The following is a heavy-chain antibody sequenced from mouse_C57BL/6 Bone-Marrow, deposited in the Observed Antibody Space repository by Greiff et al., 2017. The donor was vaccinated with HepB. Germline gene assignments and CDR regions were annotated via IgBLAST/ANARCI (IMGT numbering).Heavy chain of an antibody. Sequence: EVQLQQSGAELVRPGASVKLSCTASGFNIKDDYMHWVKQRPEQGLEWIGWIDPENGDTEYASKFQGKATITADTSSNTAYMQLSSLTSEDTAVYYCTTEDYDGDVYAMAYCGQGTSVTVSS. CDR2: IDPENGDT. CDR3: TTEDYDGDVYAMAY. J-gene: IGHJ4*01. D-gene: IGHD2-3*01. CDR1: GFNIKDDY. V-gene: IGHV14-4*01.